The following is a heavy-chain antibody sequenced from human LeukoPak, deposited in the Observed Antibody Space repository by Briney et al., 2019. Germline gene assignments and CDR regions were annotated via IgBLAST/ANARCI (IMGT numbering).Heavy chain of an antibody. CDR2: ISYDGSNK. J-gene: IGHJ4*02. Sequence: PGGSLRLSCAASGFTFSTYAMHWVDQVPGKGLEWVAVISYDGSNKYYADSVKGRFTISRDNPKNTLDLQMNSPRGEDTGVYYCARDLESEPGQGPDYWGQGTLVTVSS. CDR3: ARDLESEPGQGPDY. V-gene: IGHV3-30-3*01. CDR1: GFTFSTYA. D-gene: IGHD1-14*01.